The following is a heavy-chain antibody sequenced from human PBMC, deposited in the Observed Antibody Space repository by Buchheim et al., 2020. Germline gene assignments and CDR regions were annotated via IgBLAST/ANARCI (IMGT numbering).Heavy chain of an antibody. CDR3: ARRLGSSWTRGPYYYYGMEV. J-gene: IGHJ6*02. Sequence: QVQLQQWGAGLLKPSETLSLTCAVYGGSFSGYYWSWIRQPPGKGLEWIGEINHSGSTNYNPSLKSRVTISVDTTKNQFSLKLSSVTAADTAVYYCARRLGSSWTRGPYYYYGMEVWGQGTT. V-gene: IGHV4-34*01. CDR1: GGSFSGYY. CDR2: INHSGST. D-gene: IGHD6-13*01.